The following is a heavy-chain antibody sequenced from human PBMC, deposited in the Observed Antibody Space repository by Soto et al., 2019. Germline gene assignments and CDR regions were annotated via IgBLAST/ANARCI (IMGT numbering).Heavy chain of an antibody. CDR3: ARVPLKVKGWFDP. CDR2: IYYSGST. CDR1: GGSISSGDYY. D-gene: IGHD3-16*02. V-gene: IGHV4-30-4*01. J-gene: IGHJ5*02. Sequence: QVQLQESGPGLVKPSQTLSLTCTVSGGSISSGDYYWSWIRQPPGKGLEWIGYIYYSGSTYYNPSIRSRVTISGDTSKRQFSRKLSSVTAADTAVYYCARVPLKVKGWFDPWGQGTLVTVSS.